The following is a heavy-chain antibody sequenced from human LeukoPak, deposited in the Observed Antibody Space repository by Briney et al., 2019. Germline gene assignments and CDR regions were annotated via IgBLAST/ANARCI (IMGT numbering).Heavy chain of an antibody. CDR2: INPLTGST. V-gene: IGHV1-2*02. D-gene: IGHD1-1*01. Sequence: ASVKVSCKDSGYTFTDYYMHWVRQAPRQGLEWVGWINPLTGSTGYAQKFQGRVTMTRDTSISTTYMELTRLRSDDTAVYFCARYTELLGRHFDYWGQGTPVTVFS. CDR1: GYTFTDYY. CDR3: ARYTELLGRHFDY. J-gene: IGHJ4*02.